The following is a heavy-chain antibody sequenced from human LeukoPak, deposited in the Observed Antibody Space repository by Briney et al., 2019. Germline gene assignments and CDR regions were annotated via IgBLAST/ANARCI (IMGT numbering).Heavy chain of an antibody. CDR2: INPNRGGT. D-gene: IGHD3-16*02. CDR3: AREGLYDT. J-gene: IGHJ5*02. Sequence: TSVKVSCKASGYTFTGYCVHWVRQAPGQGLEWMGWINPNRGGTNYAQKFQGRVTMTRDTSITTAYMELRSLRSDDTAVYYCAREGLYDTWGQGTLVTVSS. CDR1: GYTFTGYC. V-gene: IGHV1-2*02.